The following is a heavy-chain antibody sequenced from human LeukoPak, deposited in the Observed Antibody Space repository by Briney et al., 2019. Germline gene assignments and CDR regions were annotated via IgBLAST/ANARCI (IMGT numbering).Heavy chain of an antibody. J-gene: IGHJ4*02. V-gene: IGHV4-4*07. CDR3: ARDMVGATSYYFDY. Sequence: SETLSLTCTVSGGSISSYYWSWIRQPAGKGLESIGHISTSGSTNYNPSLKSRVTMSVDTSKNQFSLKLSSVTAADTAVYYCARDMVGATSYYFDYWGQGTLVTVSS. D-gene: IGHD1-26*01. CDR1: GGSISSYY. CDR2: ISTSGST.